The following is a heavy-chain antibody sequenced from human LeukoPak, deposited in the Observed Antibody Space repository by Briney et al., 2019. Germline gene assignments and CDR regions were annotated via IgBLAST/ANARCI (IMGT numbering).Heavy chain of an antibody. V-gene: IGHV3-30-3*01. J-gene: IGHJ6*03. CDR2: ISYDGTNK. CDR3: ARDATAYVEGYMDV. D-gene: IGHD4-17*01. CDR1: GFAFSSYA. Sequence: GRSLRLSCAASGFAFSSYAMHWVRQAPGKGLEWVAVISYDGTNKYYADSVKGRFTISRDNSKNTLYLQMNSLRAEDTAVYYCARDATAYVEGYMDVWGKGTTVTVSS.